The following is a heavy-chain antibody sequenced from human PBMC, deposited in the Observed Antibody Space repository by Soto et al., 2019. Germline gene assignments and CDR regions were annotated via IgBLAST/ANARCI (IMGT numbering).Heavy chain of an antibody. CDR2: IYYSGST. J-gene: IGHJ6*02. D-gene: IGHD3-22*01. V-gene: IGHV4-61*01. CDR1: GGSVSSGSYY. CDR3: ARDSSSGPGDYYYGMDV. Sequence: SETLSLTCTVSGGSVSSGSYYWSWIRQPPGKGLEWIGYIYYSGSTNYNPSLKSRVTISVDTSKNQFSLKLSSVTAADTAVYYCARDSSSGPGDYYYGMDVWGQGTTVT.